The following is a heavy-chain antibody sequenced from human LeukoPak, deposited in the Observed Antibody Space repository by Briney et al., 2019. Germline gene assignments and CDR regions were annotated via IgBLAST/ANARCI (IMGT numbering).Heavy chain of an antibody. V-gene: IGHV3-66*04. Sequence: GGSLRLSCAASGFTVSSNYMSWVRQAPGKGLEWVSVIYSGGSTYYADSVKGRFTISRDNSENTLYLQMNSLRAEDSAVYYCARQLRRYYYDTSGYNDWGQGTLVTVSS. CDR3: ARQLRRYYYDTSGYND. CDR2: IYSGGST. CDR1: GFTVSSNY. D-gene: IGHD3-22*01. J-gene: IGHJ4*02.